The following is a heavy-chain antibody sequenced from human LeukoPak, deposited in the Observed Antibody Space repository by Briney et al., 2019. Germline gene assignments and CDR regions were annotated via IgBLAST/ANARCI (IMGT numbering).Heavy chain of an antibody. CDR2: ISSDGSIT. J-gene: IGHJ4*02. CDR1: GFTFSTYW. V-gene: IGHV3-74*01. D-gene: IGHD1-1*01. CDR3: ARDEYNWNDGYYFDY. Sequence: GGSLRLSCAASGFTFSTYWMHWVRQAPGKGLVWVSRISSDGSITGYADSVKGRFTISRDNAKNTLYLQMNSLRAEDTAVYYCARDEYNWNDGYYFDYWGQGTLVTVSS.